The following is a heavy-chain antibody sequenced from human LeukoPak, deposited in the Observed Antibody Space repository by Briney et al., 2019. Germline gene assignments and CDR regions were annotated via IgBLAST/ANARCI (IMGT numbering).Heavy chain of an antibody. D-gene: IGHD3-9*01. J-gene: IGHJ4*02. CDR1: GFTFSDYY. CDR3: AREGNRYFDWLSPISYYFDY. Sequence: GGSLRLSCAASGFTFSDYYMSWIRQAPGKGLEWVSYISSSGSTIYYADSVKGRFTISRDNAKNSLYLQMNSLRAEDTAVYYCAREGNRYFDWLSPISYYFDYWGQGTLVTVSS. CDR2: ISSSGSTI. V-gene: IGHV3-11*04.